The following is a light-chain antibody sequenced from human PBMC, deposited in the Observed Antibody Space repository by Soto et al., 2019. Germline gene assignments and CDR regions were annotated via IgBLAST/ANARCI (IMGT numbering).Light chain of an antibody. CDR3: QQYNIAPFT. V-gene: IGKV1-27*01. Sequence: DVEMTQSPSSLSAFVGDRVTITCRASQGMATYLAWFQQKPGKVPKLLIYATSTLHSGGTSRFSGSGSGTEFTITISSLQPSDDGTYYYQQYNIAPFTFGGGTKVEIK. CDR2: ATS. J-gene: IGKJ4*01. CDR1: QGMATY.